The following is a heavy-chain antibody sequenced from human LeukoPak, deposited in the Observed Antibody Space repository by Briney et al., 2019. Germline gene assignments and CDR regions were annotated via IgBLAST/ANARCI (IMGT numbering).Heavy chain of an antibody. D-gene: IGHD1-14*01. J-gene: IGHJ6*02. V-gene: IGHV1-18*01. CDR2: ISAYNGNT. CDR3: AREMERAGLYYYYYGMDV. Sequence: GASVKVSCKASGYTFTSYGISWVRQAPGQGLEWMGWISAYNGNTNYAQKLQGRVTMTTDTSTSTAYMELRSLRSDDTAVYYCAREMERAGLYYYYYGMDVWGQGTTVTVSS. CDR1: GYTFTSYG.